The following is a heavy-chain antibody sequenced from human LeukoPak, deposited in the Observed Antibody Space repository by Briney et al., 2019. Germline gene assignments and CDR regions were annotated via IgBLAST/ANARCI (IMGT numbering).Heavy chain of an antibody. CDR1: GGSISSYY. J-gene: IGHJ5*02. V-gene: IGHV4-59*12. CDR3: AREPDA. CDR2: VHHTGRA. Sequence: SETLSLTCTVSGGSISSYYWSWIRQPPGKGLEWIGTVHHTGRAFYNPSLRGRTTVSVDTSKNEFSLKLTSVTAADTAVYYCAREPDAWGQGILVSVSS.